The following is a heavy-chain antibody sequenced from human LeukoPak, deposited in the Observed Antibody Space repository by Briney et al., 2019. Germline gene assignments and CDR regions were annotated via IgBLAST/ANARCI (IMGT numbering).Heavy chain of an antibody. CDR2: IYYSGRT. D-gene: IGHD6-13*01. J-gene: IGHJ6*02. Sequence: SETLSLTCAASGGSISGYHWSWIRQPPGKGLEWVGYIYYSGRTNYNPDLESGGIIFVDKSTNQFSLQLRNLTAADTAEYYCARFSSNDQYYLGMYGWGQRATVTVSS. V-gene: IGHV4-59*01. CDR1: GGSISGYH. CDR3: ARFSSNDQYYLGMYG.